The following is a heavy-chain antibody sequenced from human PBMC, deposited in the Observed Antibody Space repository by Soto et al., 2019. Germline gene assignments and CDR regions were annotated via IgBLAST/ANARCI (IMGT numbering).Heavy chain of an antibody. CDR2: ISGSGGST. D-gene: IGHD1-26*01. V-gene: IGHV3-23*01. CDR3: AKDRGGSYFLDAFDI. CDR1: GFTFGSYA. Sequence: GGSLRLSCAASGFTFGSYAMSWVRQAPGKGLEWVSAISGSGGSTYYADSVKGRFTISRDNSKNTLYLQMNSLRAEDTAVYYCAKDRGGSYFLDAFDIWGQGTMVTVSS. J-gene: IGHJ3*02.